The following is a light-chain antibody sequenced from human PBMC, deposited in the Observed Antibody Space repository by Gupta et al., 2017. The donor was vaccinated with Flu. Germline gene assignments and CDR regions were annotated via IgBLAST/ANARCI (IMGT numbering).Light chain of an antibody. V-gene: IGLV2-14*01. Sequence: ITISGTGTSSDVGSYNYVTWYQQHPGKAHKLMIYEVSKRTSGVSTSFSGSKSGNTASLTISGLMDEDEADYYCLSKTSSSTYVFGTGTKFTVL. CDR3: LSKTSSSTYV. CDR1: SSDVGSYNY. J-gene: IGLJ1*01. CDR2: EVS.